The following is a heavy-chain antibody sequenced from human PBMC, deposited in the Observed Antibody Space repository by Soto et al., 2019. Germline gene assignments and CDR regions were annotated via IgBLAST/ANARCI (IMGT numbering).Heavy chain of an antibody. CDR3: ARRCVVEKVSTISFYY. J-gene: IGHJ4*02. D-gene: IGHD3-22*01. V-gene: IGHV4-34*01. Sequence: QVQLQQWGAGLLKTSETLSLTCAVYGVSFSGYYWRWIRQPPGKGLEWIGEINHSGSTNYNPSLSRRVSGPVHTYNIPFSVKLSSVTAADTSLYCGARRCVVEKVSTISFYYWGQGNPVPV. CDR2: INHSGST. CDR1: GVSFSGYY.